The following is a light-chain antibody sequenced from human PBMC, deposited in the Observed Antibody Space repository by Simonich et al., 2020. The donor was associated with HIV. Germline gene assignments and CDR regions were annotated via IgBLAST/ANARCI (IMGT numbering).Light chain of an antibody. CDR3: SSYTSSSTLV. Sequence: QSALTQPASVSGSPGQAIPLSCTGTSRDFVGYDYVSWYQQHPGKAPKLMIYAVSKRPSGVSNRFSGSKSGNTASLTISGLQAEDEADYYCSSYTSSSTLVFGGGTKLTVL. CDR1: SRDFVGYDY. V-gene: IGLV2-14*01. CDR2: AVS. J-gene: IGLJ2*01.